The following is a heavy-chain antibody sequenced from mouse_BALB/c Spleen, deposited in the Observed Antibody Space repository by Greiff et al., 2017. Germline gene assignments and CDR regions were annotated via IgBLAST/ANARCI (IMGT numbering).Heavy chain of an antibody. J-gene: IGHJ2*01. CDR2: IWGDGST. D-gene: IGHD1-1*01. CDR1: GFSLTGYG. V-gene: IGHV2-6-7*01. Sequence: VQLVESGPGLVAPSQSLSITCTVSGFSLTGYGVNWVRQPPGKGLEWLGMIWGDGSTDYNSALKSRLSISKDNSKSQVFLKMNSLQTDDTARYYCARGDYYGSSFFDYGGQGTTLTVSS. CDR3: ARGDYYGSSFFDY.